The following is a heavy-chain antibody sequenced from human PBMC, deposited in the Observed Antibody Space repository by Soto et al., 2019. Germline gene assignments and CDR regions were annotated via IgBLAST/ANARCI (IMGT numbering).Heavy chain of an antibody. J-gene: IGHJ4*02. V-gene: IGHV3-23*01. D-gene: IGHD2-2*03. CDR2: IYGGGNGP. CDR3: AKMEGMDPWAYSFDY. Sequence: EVQVLESGGGLVQPGGSLSLSCAATGFTFSDLPMSWVRQAPGKGLEWVSRIYGGGNGPHYADSVKGRVTISRDNSKNTLYLQMNSLRAEDTAVYYCAKMEGMDPWAYSFDYWGQGTLVTVSS. CDR1: GFTFSDLP.